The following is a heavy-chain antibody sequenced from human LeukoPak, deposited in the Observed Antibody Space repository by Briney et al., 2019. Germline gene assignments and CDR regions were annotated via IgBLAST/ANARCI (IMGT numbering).Heavy chain of an antibody. V-gene: IGHV1-8*02. D-gene: IGHD6-19*01. J-gene: IGHJ6*02. CDR2: MNPNSGNT. CDR1: GGTFSSYD. CDR3: AGSGPSGLSGWYRGYYYGMDV. Sequence: ASVKVSCKASGGTFSSYDINWVRQATGQGLEWMGWMNPNSGNTGYAQKFQGRVTMTRNTSISTAYMELSSLRSEDTAVYYCAGSGPSGLSGWYRGYYYGMDVWGQGTTVTVSS.